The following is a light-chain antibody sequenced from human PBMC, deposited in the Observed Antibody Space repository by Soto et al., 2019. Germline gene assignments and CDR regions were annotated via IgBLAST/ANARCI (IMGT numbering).Light chain of an antibody. CDR3: QQYADWPLT. CDR2: KTS. Sequence: IVMTQSPATVSVSPGESTSLSCRASRTIGTNLGWYQQKPGQAPGLLISKTSNRATGVPARFSGSGSGTEFTLTITSLQSEDIAVYYCQQYADWPLTFGGGTKVDIK. CDR1: RTIGTN. J-gene: IGKJ4*01. V-gene: IGKV3-15*01.